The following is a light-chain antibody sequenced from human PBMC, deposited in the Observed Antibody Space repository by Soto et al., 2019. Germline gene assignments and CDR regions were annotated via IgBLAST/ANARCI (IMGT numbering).Light chain of an antibody. Sequence: DIVMTQSPDSLAVSLGERATINFRSSQTVLYSSNNKNHLAWYQQKPGQPPKLLIYWASTRESGVPDRFSGSGSGTDFTLTISSLQSEDVAVYYCQQYYTTPYTFGQGTKLEI. V-gene: IGKV4-1*01. CDR3: QQYYTTPYT. CDR1: QTVLYSSNNKNH. J-gene: IGKJ2*01. CDR2: WAS.